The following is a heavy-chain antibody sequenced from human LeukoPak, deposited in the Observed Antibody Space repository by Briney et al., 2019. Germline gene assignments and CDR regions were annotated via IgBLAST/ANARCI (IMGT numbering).Heavy chain of an antibody. CDR1: GYIFTSYA. CDR2: VNVANGNT. Sequence: ASVKVSCKASGYIFTSYAIHWVRQAPGQTIEWVGWVNVANGNTKYSQKFQGRVTITRDTSASTAYMDLSSLRSEDTAVYYCARGRKEYDYVWGSYSKGNWFDPWGQGTLVTVSS. J-gene: IGHJ5*02. D-gene: IGHD3-16*01. CDR3: ARGRKEYDYVWGSYSKGNWFDP. V-gene: IGHV1-3*01.